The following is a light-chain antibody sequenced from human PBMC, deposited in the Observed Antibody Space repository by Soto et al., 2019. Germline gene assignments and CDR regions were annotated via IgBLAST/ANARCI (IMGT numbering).Light chain of an antibody. CDR2: AAS. CDR1: QSISSY. CDR3: QQSYSTLT. V-gene: IGKV1-39*01. J-gene: IGKJ3*01. Sequence: DIQMTQSPSSLSASVGDRVTITCRASQSISSYLNWYQQKPGKGPKLLIYAASSLQSGVTSRFSGSGSGTELTLTISTLQPEVFATYYCQQSYSTLTFGPGTKVDIK.